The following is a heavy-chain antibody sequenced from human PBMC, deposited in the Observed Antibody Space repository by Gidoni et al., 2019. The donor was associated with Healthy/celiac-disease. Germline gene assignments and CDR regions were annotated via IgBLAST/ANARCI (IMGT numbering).Heavy chain of an antibody. CDR2: IYYSGST. CDR1: GGSISSGGYY. D-gene: IGHD4-17*01. V-gene: IGHV4-31*03. CDR3: ARAAYYGDLDY. Sequence: QVPLQESRPALLKPSHTLSPTCTVSGGSISSGGYYLRWIRQHPGKGLEWIVYIYYSGSTYSNPSLKSRVSISVDTSKNQFSLKLSSVTAADTAVYYCARAAYYGDLDYWGQGTLVTVAS. J-gene: IGHJ4*02.